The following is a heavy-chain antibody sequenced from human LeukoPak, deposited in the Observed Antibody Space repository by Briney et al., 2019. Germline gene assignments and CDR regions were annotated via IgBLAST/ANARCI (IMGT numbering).Heavy chain of an antibody. CDR1: GFTFTNYE. D-gene: IGHD3-10*01. J-gene: IGHJ4*01. V-gene: IGHV3-48*03. CDR2: IRATGSLI. CDR3: ARSGTLTMVDY. Sequence: GGSLRLSCAASGFTFTNYEMIWIREAPGKGLEWVSFIRATGSLIQYGDSVKGRFTISRDNAKDSLSLQMNSLRAEDTAVYYCARSGTLTMVDYWGHGTLVVVSS.